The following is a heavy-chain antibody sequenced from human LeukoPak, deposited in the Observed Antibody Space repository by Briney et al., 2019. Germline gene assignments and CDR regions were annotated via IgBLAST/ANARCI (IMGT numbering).Heavy chain of an antibody. CDR1: GYTFTDYY. V-gene: IGHV1-2*02. J-gene: IGHJ3*02. CDR2: INPNSGGT. D-gene: IGHD6-13*01. CDR3: ARVIAAAGRSAFDI. Sequence: ASVKVSCKASGYTFTDYYMHWVRQAPGQGLEWMGWINPNSGGTNYAQKFQGRVTMTRDTSISTAYMELSRLRSDDTAVYYCARVIAAAGRSAFDIWGQGTTVTISS.